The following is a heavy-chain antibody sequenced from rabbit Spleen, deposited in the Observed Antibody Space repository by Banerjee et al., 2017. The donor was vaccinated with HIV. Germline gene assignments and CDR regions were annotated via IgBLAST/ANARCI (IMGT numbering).Heavy chain of an antibody. V-gene: IGHV1S45*01. CDR2: IGAGGWSGIT. Sequence: QEQLEESGGGLVKPEGSLTLTCKASGFSFSDRDVMCWVRQAPGKGLEWIACIGAGGWSGITYYAGWAKDRFTISKTSSTTVTLQMTRLTDADTATYFCARDSGSSFSSYGMDLWGQGTLVTVS. J-gene: IGHJ6*01. D-gene: IGHD8-1*01. CDR1: GFSFSDRDV. CDR3: ARDSGSSFSSYGMDL.